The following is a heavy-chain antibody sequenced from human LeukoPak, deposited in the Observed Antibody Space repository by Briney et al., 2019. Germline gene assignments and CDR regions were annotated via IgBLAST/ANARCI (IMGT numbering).Heavy chain of an antibody. CDR2: IYSGGNT. CDR3: ARRAGDYSHPYDY. Sequence: GGSLRLSCAASGLTVSSNCMSWVRQAPGKGLEGVSFIYSGGNTYYADSVKGRFTISRDNSKNTVHLQMNSLRAEDTAVYYCARRAGDYSHPYDYWGQGTLVTVSS. CDR1: GLTVSSNC. V-gene: IGHV3-53*01. D-gene: IGHD3-22*01. J-gene: IGHJ4*02.